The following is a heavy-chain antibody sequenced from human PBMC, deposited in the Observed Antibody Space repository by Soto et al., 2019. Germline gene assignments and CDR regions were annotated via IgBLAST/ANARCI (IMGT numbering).Heavy chain of an antibody. J-gene: IGHJ4*02. Sequence: EVHLLESGGDLVQPGGSLRLSCEASGFTFSSYAMSWVRQAPGKGLEWVSGISVGGGSPYYAASVTGRFTISRDNSKNTLYRKMNSLRVEDTAVYYCAKEPVADYGDYCDYWCQGTLVTVSS. V-gene: IGHV3-23*01. CDR3: AKEPVADYGDYCDY. D-gene: IGHD4-17*01. CDR2: ISVGGGSP. CDR1: GFTFSSYA.